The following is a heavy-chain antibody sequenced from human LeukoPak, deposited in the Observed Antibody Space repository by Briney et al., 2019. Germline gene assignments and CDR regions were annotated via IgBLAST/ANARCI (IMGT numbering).Heavy chain of an antibody. CDR3: ARMDHCRGSYCDNGVFDY. J-gene: IGHJ4*02. CDR1: GYSFPSYW. CDR2: IYPGDSDT. V-gene: IGHV5-51*01. D-gene: IGHD2-15*01. Sequence: GEYLKISCRGSGYSFPSYWLGWVRQMPGKGLEWMGIIYPGDSDTRYSPSFQGQVTISADKSISTASLQWSGLKASDTAMYYCARMDHCRGSYCDNGVFDYWGQGTLVTVSS.